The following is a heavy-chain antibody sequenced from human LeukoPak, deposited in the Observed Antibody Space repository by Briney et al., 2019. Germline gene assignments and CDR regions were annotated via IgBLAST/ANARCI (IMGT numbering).Heavy chain of an antibody. CDR3: AKDLAGSGSYSFDY. J-gene: IGHJ4*02. CDR2: ISGSGGST. V-gene: IGHV3-23*01. D-gene: IGHD1-26*01. Sequence: GGSLRLSCAVSGFTFSRYAMYWVRQAPGRGLEWVSAISGSGGSTYYADSVKGRFTISRDNSKNTLYLQMNSLRAEDTAVYYCAKDLAGSGSYSFDYWGQGTLVTVSS. CDR1: GFTFSRYA.